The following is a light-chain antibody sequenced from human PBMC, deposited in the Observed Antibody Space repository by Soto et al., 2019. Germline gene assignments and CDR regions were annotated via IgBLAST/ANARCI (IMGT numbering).Light chain of an antibody. CDR2: DVS. V-gene: IGLV2-14*01. J-gene: IGLJ1*01. CDR3: SSYTSSSPFV. CDR1: SSDVGGYNY. Sequence: QSALTQPASVSGSPGQSITISCTGTSSDVGGYNYVSWYQQHPGNAPKLMIYDVSNRPSGVSNRFSGSKSGNTATLTISGLQAEDEADYYCSSYTSSSPFVFRTGTKLTVL.